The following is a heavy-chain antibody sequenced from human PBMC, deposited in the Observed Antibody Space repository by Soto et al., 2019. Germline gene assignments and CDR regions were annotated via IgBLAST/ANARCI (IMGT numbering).Heavy chain of an antibody. CDR1: GFTVSSYW. V-gene: IGHV3-74*01. D-gene: IGHD6-13*01. CDR2: INSDGSST. Sequence: VQLVESGGGLVQPGGSLRLSCAASGFTVSSYWMHWVRQAPGKGLVWVSRINSDGSSTSYADSVKGRFTISRDNAKNTLYLQMNSLRAEDTAVYYCARAALGSSIWYDYWGQGTLVTVSS. CDR3: ARAALGSSIWYDY. J-gene: IGHJ4*02.